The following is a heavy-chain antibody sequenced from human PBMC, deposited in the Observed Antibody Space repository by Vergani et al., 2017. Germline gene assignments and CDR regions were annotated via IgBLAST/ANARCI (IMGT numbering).Heavy chain of an antibody. Sequence: QVQLVQSGAEVKKPGASVKVSCKASGYTFTSYAMHWVRQAPGQRLEWMGWINAGNGNRKYSQKFQGRVTITRDTSASTAYMELSSLRSEDTAVYYCARKIGSWGYFDLWGRGTLVTVSS. CDR3: ARKIGSWGYFDL. CDR2: INAGNGNR. CDR1: GYTFTSYA. J-gene: IGHJ2*01. V-gene: IGHV1-3*01. D-gene: IGHD6-13*01.